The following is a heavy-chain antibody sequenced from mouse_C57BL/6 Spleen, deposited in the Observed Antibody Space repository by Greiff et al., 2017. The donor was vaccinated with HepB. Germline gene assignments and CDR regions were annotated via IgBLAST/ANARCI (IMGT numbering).Heavy chain of an antibody. Sequence: VQLQQSGAELARPGASVKMSCKASGYTFTSYTMHWVKQRPGQGLEWIGYINPSSGYTKYNQKFKDKATLTADKSSSTAYKQLSSLTSEDSAVYYCAKLSTTVAYYFDYWGQSTTLTVSS. CDR1: GYTFTSYT. CDR2: INPSSGYT. V-gene: IGHV1-4*01. CDR3: AKLSTTVAYYFDY. D-gene: IGHD1-1*01. J-gene: IGHJ2*01.